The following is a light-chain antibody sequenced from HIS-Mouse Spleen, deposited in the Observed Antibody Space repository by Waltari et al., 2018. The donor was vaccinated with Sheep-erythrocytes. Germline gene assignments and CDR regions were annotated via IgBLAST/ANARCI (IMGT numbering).Light chain of an antibody. Sequence: QSALTQPASVSGSPGQSITISCTGTSSDVGSYNLVSWDQQHPGKAPKLMIYEGSKRPSGVSNRVSGSKSGNTASLTISGLQAEDEADYYCCSYAGSSTPWVFGGGTKLTVL. V-gene: IGLV2-23*01. J-gene: IGLJ3*02. CDR1: SSDVGSYNL. CDR2: EGS. CDR3: CSYAGSSTPWV.